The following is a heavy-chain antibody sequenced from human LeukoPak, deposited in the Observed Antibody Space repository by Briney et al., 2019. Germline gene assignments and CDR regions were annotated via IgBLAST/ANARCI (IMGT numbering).Heavy chain of an antibody. Sequence: PSETLSLTCTVSGGSISSSSNYWGWIRQPPGKGLEWIGSIYPSGSTYYNPSLKSRFTISVDTSKTQFSLKLSSVTAADTAVYYCARHKSSGSYPLDYWGQGILVTVSS. CDR2: IYPSGST. D-gene: IGHD3-22*01. V-gene: IGHV4-39*01. CDR1: GGSISSSSNY. CDR3: ARHKSSGSYPLDY. J-gene: IGHJ4*02.